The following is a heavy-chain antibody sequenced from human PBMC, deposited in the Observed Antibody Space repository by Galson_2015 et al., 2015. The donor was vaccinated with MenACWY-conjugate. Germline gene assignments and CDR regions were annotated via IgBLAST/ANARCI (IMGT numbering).Heavy chain of an antibody. CDR1: GLTFSSYR. CDR3: ARGGSTSPRINDY. CDR2: ISSSSSTI. V-gene: IGHV3-48*01. J-gene: IGHJ4*02. D-gene: IGHD3-10*01. Sequence: SLRLSCAASGLTFSSYRMNWVRQAPGKGLEWVSYISSSSSTIYYADSVKGRFTISRDNAKNSLYLQMNSLRAGDTAVYYCARGGSTSPRINDYWGQGTLVTVSS.